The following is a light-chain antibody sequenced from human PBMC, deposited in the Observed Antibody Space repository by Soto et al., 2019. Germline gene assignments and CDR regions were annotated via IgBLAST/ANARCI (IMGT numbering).Light chain of an antibody. CDR3: HQYATSSPT. Sequence: DIQMTQSPSTLSASVGDRVTIPCRASQSISVYLAWYQQRPREAPKLLIYGGSSLESGVPSRFSGSGSGTEFTLTISSLQPTDFATYYCHQYATSSPTFGQGTKLEI. CDR1: QSISVY. CDR2: GGS. J-gene: IGKJ2*01. V-gene: IGKV1-5*01.